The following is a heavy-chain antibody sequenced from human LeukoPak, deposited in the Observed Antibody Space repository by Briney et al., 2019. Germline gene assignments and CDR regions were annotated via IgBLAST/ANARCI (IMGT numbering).Heavy chain of an antibody. J-gene: IGHJ6*03. CDR2: IYSDGRT. V-gene: IGHV3-53*01. CDR3: ARGSGDTIFGVVHDYYYYYMDV. CDR1: GFSERDYY. D-gene: IGHD3-3*01. Sequence: GGSVRLSCAASGFSERDYYMIGVPQAPGKAVEGVSFIYSDGRTYYADYVEGRFTTSRANSRNRLYLQMNSLRVADTAVYYCARGSGDTIFGVVHDYYYYYMDVWGKGTTVTVSS.